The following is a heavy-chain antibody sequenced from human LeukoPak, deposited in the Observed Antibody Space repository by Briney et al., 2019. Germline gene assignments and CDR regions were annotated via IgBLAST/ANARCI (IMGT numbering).Heavy chain of an antibody. D-gene: IGHD1-26*01. Sequence: PGGSLRLSCVASKFTFSNYGMHWVRQAPGKGLEWVAYIRYDGSSKYYAVSVKGRFTISRDNSKNTLYLQMSSLRSEDTAVYYCVKDAWDQTLFDYWGQGTLVTVSS. V-gene: IGHV3-30*02. CDR2: IRYDGSSK. CDR3: VKDAWDQTLFDY. CDR1: KFTFSNYG. J-gene: IGHJ4*02.